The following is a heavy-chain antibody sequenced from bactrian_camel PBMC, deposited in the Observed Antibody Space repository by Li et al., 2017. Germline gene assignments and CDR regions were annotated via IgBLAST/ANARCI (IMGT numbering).Heavy chain of an antibody. D-gene: IGHD1*01. J-gene: IGHJ4*01. Sequence: HVQLVESGGGSVQAGGSLRLSCAASDDTIGRYCMGWFRQIPDKEREGVAGIESDGSTSYADSVKGRFTISQDKAKHMLYLQMDSLRTEDTAMYYCASDPCSTFRGLGQDEYDYWGQGTQVTVS. V-gene: IGHV3S55*01. CDR2: IESDGST. CDR3: ASDPCSTFRGLGQDEYDY. CDR1: DDTIGRYC.